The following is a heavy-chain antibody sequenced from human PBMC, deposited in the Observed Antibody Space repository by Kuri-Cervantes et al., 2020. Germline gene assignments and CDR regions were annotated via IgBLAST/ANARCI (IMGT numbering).Heavy chain of an antibody. CDR3: ARDSNSGGTWSDVFDY. Sequence: GESLKISCAASGFTFSSFAMTWVRQAPGKGLEWVSAISGSGGSTYYADSAKGRFTISRDNAKNSLFLQMNSLRDEDTAVYYCARDSNSGGTWSDVFDYWGQGTLVTVSS. CDR1: GFTFSSFA. CDR2: ISGSGGST. D-gene: IGHD6-25*01. V-gene: IGHV3-23*01. J-gene: IGHJ4*02.